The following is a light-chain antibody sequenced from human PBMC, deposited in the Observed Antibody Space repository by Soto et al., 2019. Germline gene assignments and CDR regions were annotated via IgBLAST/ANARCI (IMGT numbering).Light chain of an antibody. Sequence: DIVMTQSPDSLAVSLGERATINCKSSQSILCSPTGNNYLVWYQQKPGQPPKLLIYWASTRESGVPDRFTGSGSGTDFTLTINSLQAEDVAVYYCQQHYAPPWTFGQGTKVEIK. CDR1: QSILCSPTGNNY. V-gene: IGKV4-1*01. CDR3: QQHYAPPWT. CDR2: WAS. J-gene: IGKJ1*01.